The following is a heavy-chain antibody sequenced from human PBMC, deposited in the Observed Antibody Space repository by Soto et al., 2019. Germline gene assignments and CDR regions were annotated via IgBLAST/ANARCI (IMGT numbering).Heavy chain of an antibody. CDR2: IYPGDSDT. V-gene: IGHV5-51*01. CDR3: ATCNGPPNAFDI. Sequence: GGSLEISYTGSGYSFTTYCNGWVRQMPGKGLEWMGIIYPGDSDTRYSPSFQGQVTISADKSISTAYLQWSSLKASDTAMYYCATCNGPPNAFDIWGQGTMVTVSS. J-gene: IGHJ3*02. CDR1: GYSFTTYC.